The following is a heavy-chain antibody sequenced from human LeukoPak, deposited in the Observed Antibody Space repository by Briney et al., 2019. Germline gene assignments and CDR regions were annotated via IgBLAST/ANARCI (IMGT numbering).Heavy chain of an antibody. CDR3: ARSGLPSYYYYYYMDV. CDR2: IYSSGST. Sequence: SETLSLTCTVSGGSISPYYWSWIRQPPGKGLEWIGSIYSSGSTYYNPSLKSRVTISVDTSKNQFSLKLTSVTAADTALYYCARSGLPSYYYYYYMDVWGKGTTVTVSS. CDR1: GGSISPYY. J-gene: IGHJ6*03. D-gene: IGHD3-16*01. V-gene: IGHV4-39*07.